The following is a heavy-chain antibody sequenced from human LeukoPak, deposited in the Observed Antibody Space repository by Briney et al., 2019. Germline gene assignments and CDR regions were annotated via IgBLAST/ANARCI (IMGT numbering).Heavy chain of an antibody. Sequence: SETLSLTCTVSGGSVSSGSYYWSWIRQAPGKGLEWIGYIYLIGSTNYNPSLKSRVTISVDTSKNQFSLKLSSVTAADTAVYYCARDRYYDSSGYSTNYWYFDLWGRGTLVTVSS. CDR3: ARDRYYDSSGYSTNYWYFDL. V-gene: IGHV4-61*01. CDR2: IYLIGST. CDR1: GGSVSSGSYY. D-gene: IGHD3-22*01. J-gene: IGHJ2*01.